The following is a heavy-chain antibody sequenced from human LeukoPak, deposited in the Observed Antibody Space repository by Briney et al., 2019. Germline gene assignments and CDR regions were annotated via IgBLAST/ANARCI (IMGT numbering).Heavy chain of an antibody. V-gene: IGHV4-61*02. CDR1: GGSISSGSYY. CDR2: IYTSGST. J-gene: IGHJ4*02. Sequence: SETLSLTCTVSGGSISSGSYYWSWIRQPAGKGLEWIGRIYTSGSTNYNPSLKSRVTISVDTSKNQFSLKLSSVTAADTAVYYCASELAGIYDYWGQGTLVTVSS. CDR3: ASELAGIYDY. D-gene: IGHD3-10*01.